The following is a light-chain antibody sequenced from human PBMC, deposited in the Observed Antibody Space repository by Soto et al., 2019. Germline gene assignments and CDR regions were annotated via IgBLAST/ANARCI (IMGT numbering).Light chain of an antibody. V-gene: IGLV2-14*03. CDR2: DVS. Sequence: QSALTHPASVSGSRGQSITLSCTGTSSDVGAYNFVSWYQQHPGKLPKLMIFDVSRRPSGVSDRFSGSKSGNTASLTISGLEAEDEGDYYCSSYTSSSTHVFGSGTKLTVL. J-gene: IGLJ1*01. CDR1: SSDVGAYNF. CDR3: SSYTSSSTHV.